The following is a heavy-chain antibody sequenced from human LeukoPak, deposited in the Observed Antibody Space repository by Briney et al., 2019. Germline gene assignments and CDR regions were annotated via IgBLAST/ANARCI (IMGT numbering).Heavy chain of an antibody. V-gene: IGHV3-64*02. CDR1: GFTFSTYG. J-gene: IGHJ3*02. CDR3: ARDKFVVVPAAIPYDAFDI. CDR2: ISGDGGST. D-gene: IGHD2-2*02. Sequence: GGSLRLSCAASGFTFSTYGMHWVRQAPGKRLEYVSAISGDGGSTYYADSVKGRFTISRDNSKNTLYLQMGSLRPEDMAVYYCARDKFVVVPAAIPYDAFDIWGQGTMVTVSS.